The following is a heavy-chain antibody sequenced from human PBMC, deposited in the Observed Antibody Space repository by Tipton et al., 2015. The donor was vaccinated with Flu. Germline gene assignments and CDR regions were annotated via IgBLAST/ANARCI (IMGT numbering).Heavy chain of an antibody. CDR3: VRAHSTYYYFYGMDV. CDR2: IEANGNT. Sequence: TLSLTCSVSGGSMSSDYWSWFRQPAGKGVEWIGRIEANGNTHYNPSLESRVTMSIDTSKNQFSLNLRAVTAADTAVYYCVRAHSTYYYFYGMDVWCQGATVTVSS. D-gene: IGHD2/OR15-2a*01. J-gene: IGHJ6*02. V-gene: IGHV4-4*07. CDR1: GGSMSSDY.